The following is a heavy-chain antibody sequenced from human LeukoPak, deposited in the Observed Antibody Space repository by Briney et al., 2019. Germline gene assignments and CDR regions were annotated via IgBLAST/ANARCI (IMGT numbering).Heavy chain of an antibody. CDR1: GGSLSSGNDY. J-gene: IGHJ5*02. CDR3: ARREKTGKFDP. D-gene: IGHD1-1*01. Sequence: SETLSLTCSVSGGSLSSGNDYWLWIRQPPGKGLEWIGSIYYSGSTYYNPSLKSRVTISVDTSKNQFSLKLSSVTAADAAVYYCARREKTGKFDPWGQGTLVTVSS. CDR2: IYYSGST. V-gene: IGHV4-39*01.